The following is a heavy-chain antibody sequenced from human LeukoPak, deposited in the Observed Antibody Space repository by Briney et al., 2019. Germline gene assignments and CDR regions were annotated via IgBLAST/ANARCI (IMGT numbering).Heavy chain of an antibody. D-gene: IGHD3-10*01. CDR2: INHSGST. Sequence: SETLSLTCAVYGGSFSGYYWSWIRQPPGKGLEWIGEINHSGSTNYNPSLKSRVTISVDTSKNQFSLKLSSVTAADTAVYYCARSGGYWGQGTPVTVSS. J-gene: IGHJ4*02. CDR1: GGSFSGYY. V-gene: IGHV4-34*01. CDR3: ARSGGY.